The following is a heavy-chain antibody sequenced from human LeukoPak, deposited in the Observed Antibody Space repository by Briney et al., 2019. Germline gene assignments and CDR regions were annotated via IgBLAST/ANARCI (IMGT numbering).Heavy chain of an antibody. V-gene: IGHV4-59*08. CDR3: ARHESGYYIFDY. J-gene: IGHJ4*02. Sequence: PSETLSLTCTVSGGSISNYYWSWIRQPPGKGLEWIGYIYYSGSTNYNPSLKSRVTISVDTSKNQFSLKLSSVTAADTAVYYCARHESGYYIFDYWGQGTLVTVSS. CDR2: IYYSGST. CDR1: GGSISNYY. D-gene: IGHD3-22*01.